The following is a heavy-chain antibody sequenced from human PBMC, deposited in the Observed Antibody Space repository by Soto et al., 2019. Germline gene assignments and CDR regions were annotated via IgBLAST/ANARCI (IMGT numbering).Heavy chain of an antibody. Sequence: GGSLRLSCAASGLTFSSYEMHWVRQAPGKGLEWVSYISKSGSIIYYTDSVKGRFTISRDNAKNLLYLEMNSLRAEDSAVYFCASVMLRFSYGIDVWGQGTMVTVSS. V-gene: IGHV3-48*03. D-gene: IGHD3-3*01. J-gene: IGHJ6*02. CDR3: ASVMLRFSYGIDV. CDR2: ISKSGSII. CDR1: GLTFSSYE.